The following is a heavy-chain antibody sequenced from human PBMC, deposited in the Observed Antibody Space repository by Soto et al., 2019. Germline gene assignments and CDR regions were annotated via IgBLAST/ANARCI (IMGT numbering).Heavy chain of an antibody. J-gene: IGHJ4*02. CDR1: GGSMYTPNW. CDR3: ARGTTRIRGLFDY. CDR2: IYHSEST. V-gene: IGHV4-4*02. D-gene: IGHD1-1*01. Sequence: TSETLSLTCAVSGGSMYTPNWWTWVRQTPGKGLQWIGEIYHSESTNYNPSLKSRVTISVDKSKTQFSLNLTSVTAADTAMYYCARGTTRIRGLFDYWGQGILVTVSS.